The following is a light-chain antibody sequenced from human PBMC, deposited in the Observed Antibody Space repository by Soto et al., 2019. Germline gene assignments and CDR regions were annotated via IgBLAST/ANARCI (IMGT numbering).Light chain of an antibody. CDR2: KAS. J-gene: IGKJ1*01. Sequence: DAQMTQSPSTLSASVGDRFTITCRASQSINVWLAWYQQKPGKAPNLLIYKASSLESGVPSRFSGSGSGTDFALTISSLQPDDFATYYCQQYNSYPWTFGQGTKVDIK. V-gene: IGKV1-5*03. CDR3: QQYNSYPWT. CDR1: QSINVW.